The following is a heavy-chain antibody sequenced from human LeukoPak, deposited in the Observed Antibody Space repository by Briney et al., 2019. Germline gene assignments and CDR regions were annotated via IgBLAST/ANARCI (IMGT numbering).Heavy chain of an antibody. D-gene: IGHD3-22*01. CDR3: NYYDSSGYYYVFDY. CDR2: IIPIFGTA. CDR1: GGTFSSYA. V-gene: IGHV1-69*05. Sequence: ASVKVSCKASGGTFSSYAISWVRQAPGQGLEWMGGIIPIFGTANYAQKFQGRVTITTDESTSTAYMELSSLRSEDTAVYYCNYYDSSGYYYVFDYWGQETLVTVSS. J-gene: IGHJ4*02.